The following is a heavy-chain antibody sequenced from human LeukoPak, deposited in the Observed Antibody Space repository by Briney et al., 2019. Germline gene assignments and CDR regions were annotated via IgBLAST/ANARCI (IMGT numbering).Heavy chain of an antibody. CDR2: INHSGST. D-gene: IGHD3-22*01. Sequence: SETLSLTCAVYGGSFSGYYWSWIRQPPGKGLEWIGEINHSGSTNYNPSLKSRVTMSVDTSKNQFSLKLRSVTAADTAVYYCAREVRGSGYSLDYWGQGTLVTVSS. CDR3: AREVRGSGYSLDY. CDR1: GGSFSGYY. J-gene: IGHJ4*02. V-gene: IGHV4-34*01.